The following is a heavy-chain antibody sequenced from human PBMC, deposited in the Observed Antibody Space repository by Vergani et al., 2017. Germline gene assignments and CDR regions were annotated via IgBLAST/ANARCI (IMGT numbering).Heavy chain of an antibody. Sequence: EVQLLESGGGLVQPGGSLRLSCAASGFTFSSYAMSWVRQAPGKGVEWVSAISGSGGSTYYADSVKGRFTISRDESTNTLYLPMNSLRAEDTAVYYCAAGEGGLDPYCYYYYMDVWGKGTTVTVSS. CDR2: ISGSGGST. D-gene: IGHD6-19*01. CDR1: GFTFSSYA. V-gene: IGHV3-23*01. J-gene: IGHJ6*03. CDR3: AAGEGGLDPYCYYYYMDV.